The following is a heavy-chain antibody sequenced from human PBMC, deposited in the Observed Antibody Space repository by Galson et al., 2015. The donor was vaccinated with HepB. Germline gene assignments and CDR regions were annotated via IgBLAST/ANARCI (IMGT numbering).Heavy chain of an antibody. V-gene: IGHV4-39*07. J-gene: IGHJ4*02. D-gene: IGHD2-21*02. CDR3: ASLYCGGDCHPLDY. CDR2: IYYSGST. CDR1: GGSISSSSYY. Sequence: TLSLTCTVSGGSISSSSYYWGWIHQPPGKGLEWIGNIYYSGSTYYTPSLKSRVTISVDTSKNQFSLKLSSVTAADTAVYFCASLYCGGDCHPLDYWGQGTLVTVSS.